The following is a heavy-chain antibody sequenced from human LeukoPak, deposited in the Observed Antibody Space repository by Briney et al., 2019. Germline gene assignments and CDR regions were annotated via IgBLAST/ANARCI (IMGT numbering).Heavy chain of an antibody. J-gene: IGHJ5*02. CDR1: GGSFSGYY. V-gene: IGHV4-34*01. D-gene: IGHD3-22*01. CDR3: ARVDYYDSSGYWRGDNWFDP. Sequence: SETLSLTCAVYGGSFSGYYWSWIRQPPGKGLEWIGEINHSGSTDYNPSLKSRVTISVDTSKNQFSLKLSSVTAADTAVYYCARVDYYDSSGYWRGDNWFDPWGQGTLVTVSS. CDR2: INHSGST.